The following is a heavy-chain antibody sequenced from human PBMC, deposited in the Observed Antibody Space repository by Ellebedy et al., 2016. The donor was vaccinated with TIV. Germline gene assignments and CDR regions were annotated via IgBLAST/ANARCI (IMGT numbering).Heavy chain of an antibody. Sequence: AASVKVSCKTSGYIFTAYHMHWVRHAPGQGLEWMGWLHPSSGGTNYAQNFQGRVSMTRDTSISPAYMELSRLNSDDTAVYYCAAFPYISTSSAYWGQGTLVTVSS. V-gene: IGHV1-2*02. CDR1: GYIFTAYH. CDR3: AAFPYISTSSAY. CDR2: LHPSSGGT. J-gene: IGHJ4*02. D-gene: IGHD6-6*01.